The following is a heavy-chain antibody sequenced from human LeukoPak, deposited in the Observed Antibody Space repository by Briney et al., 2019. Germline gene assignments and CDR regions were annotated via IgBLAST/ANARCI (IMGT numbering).Heavy chain of an antibody. J-gene: IGHJ6*02. CDR3: ARVTSQDGMDV. Sequence: GGSLRLSCAASGFTFSSYSMNRVRQAPGKGLEWVSSISSSSSYIYYADSVKGRFTISRDNAKNSLYLQMNSLRAEDTAVYYCARVTSQDGMDVWGQGTTVTVSS. CDR2: ISSSSSYI. V-gene: IGHV3-21*01. CDR1: GFTFSSYS.